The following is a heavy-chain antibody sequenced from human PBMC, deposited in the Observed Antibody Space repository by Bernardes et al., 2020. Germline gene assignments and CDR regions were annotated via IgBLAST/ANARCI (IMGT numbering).Heavy chain of an antibody. V-gene: IGHV4-4*02. Sequence: SETLSLTCAVSGVSISSSNWWSCVLQSPRKGMEWIGEIYHSGATNYNPSLNSRATISVDKTKNQFSLKMNSLTAADTAMYYCVRSADFSGSHFDSWGQGTQVTVSS. CDR3: VRSADFSGSHFDS. CDR2: IYHSGAT. J-gene: IGHJ4*02. D-gene: IGHD1-26*01. CDR1: GVSISSSNW.